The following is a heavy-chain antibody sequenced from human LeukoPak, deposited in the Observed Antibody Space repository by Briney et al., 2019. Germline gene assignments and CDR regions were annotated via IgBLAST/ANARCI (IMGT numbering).Heavy chain of an antibody. V-gene: IGHV3-30-3*01. Sequence: PGGSLRLSCAASGFTFSSYAMHWVRQAPGKGLEWVAVISYDGSNKYYADSVKGRFTISRDNSKNTLYLQMNSLRAEDTAVYYCAKVVFEGYYFDYWGQGTLVTVSS. D-gene: IGHD2-15*01. CDR1: GFTFSSYA. J-gene: IGHJ4*02. CDR3: AKVVFEGYYFDY. CDR2: ISYDGSNK.